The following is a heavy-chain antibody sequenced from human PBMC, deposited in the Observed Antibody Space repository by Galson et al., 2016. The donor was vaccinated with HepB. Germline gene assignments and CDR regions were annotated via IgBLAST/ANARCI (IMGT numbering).Heavy chain of an antibody. CDR3: ARRSPLSRWFGEYDH. CDR1: GGSISSSSHY. D-gene: IGHD3-10*01. V-gene: IGHV4-39*07. CDR2: IYYSGST. Sequence: SETLSLTCTVSGGSISSSSHYWGWIRQPPGEGLEWIGSIYYSGSTYYNPSLKSRVTISVDTSKNQISLKLSSVTAAVTAVYYCARRSPLSRWFGEYDHWGQGTLVTVSS. J-gene: IGHJ4*02.